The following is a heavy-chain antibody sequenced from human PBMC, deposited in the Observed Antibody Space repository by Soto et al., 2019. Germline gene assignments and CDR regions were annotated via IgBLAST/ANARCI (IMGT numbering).Heavy chain of an antibody. Sequence: SVKVSCKASGGTFSSYAISWVRQAPGQGLEWMGGIIPIFGTANYAQKFQGRVTITADESTSTACMELSSLRSEDTAVYYCARAWWPDGFSDYWGQGTLVTVSS. D-gene: IGHD2-15*01. CDR3: ARAWWPDGFSDY. CDR2: IIPIFGTA. J-gene: IGHJ4*02. V-gene: IGHV1-69*13. CDR1: GGTFSSYA.